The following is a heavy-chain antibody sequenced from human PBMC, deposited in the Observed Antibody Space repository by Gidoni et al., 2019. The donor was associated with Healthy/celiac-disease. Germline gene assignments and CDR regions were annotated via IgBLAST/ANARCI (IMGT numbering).Heavy chain of an antibody. CDR3: ARGEGAYCGGDCYSY. J-gene: IGHJ4*02. Sequence: QDQLVKSGAKVKTAGAAVKDSCKASRCPCSSYTISWVRQAPGQGLEWMGRIIPILGIANYAETFQGIVTITADKSTSPAYMVLSSLRSEDTAVYYCARGEGAYCGGDCYSYWGQGTLVTVSS. CDR2: IIPILGIA. CDR1: RCPCSSYT. V-gene: IGHV1-69*02. D-gene: IGHD2-21*02.